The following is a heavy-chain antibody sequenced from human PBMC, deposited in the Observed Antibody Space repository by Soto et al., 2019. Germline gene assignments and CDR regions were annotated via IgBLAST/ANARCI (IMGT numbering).Heavy chain of an antibody. D-gene: IGHD3-22*01. V-gene: IGHV1-8*01. J-gene: IGHJ4*02. CDR2: MNPNSGNQ. CDR1: GYTFTSYD. CDR3: ARGQNYYDSSGYNDY. Sequence: GASVKVSCKASGYTFTSYDINWVLQASGQGLEWMGWMNPNSGNQGSAQKFQGRVTMTRSTSINTAYMELSSLRSEDTAVYYCARGQNYYDSSGYNDYWGQGTPVTVSS.